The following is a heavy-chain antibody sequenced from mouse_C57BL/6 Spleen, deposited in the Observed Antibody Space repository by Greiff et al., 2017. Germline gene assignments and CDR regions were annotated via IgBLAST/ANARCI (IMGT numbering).Heavy chain of an antibody. CDR2: IHPNSGST. V-gene: IGHV1-64*01. D-gene: IGHD2-5*01. Sequence: QVQLQQPGAELVKPGASVKLSCKASGYTFTSYWMHWVKQRPGQGLEWIGMIHPNSGSTNYNEKFKSKATLTVDKSSSTAYMQLSSLTSEDSAVYYCARYYYSNSYWYFDVWGTGTTVTVSS. J-gene: IGHJ1*03. CDR1: GYTFTSYW. CDR3: ARYYYSNSYWYFDV.